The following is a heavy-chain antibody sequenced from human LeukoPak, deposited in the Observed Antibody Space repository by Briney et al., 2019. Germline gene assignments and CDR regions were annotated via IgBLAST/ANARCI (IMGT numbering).Heavy chain of an antibody. J-gene: IGHJ5*02. V-gene: IGHV4-34*01. CDR2: INHSGST. D-gene: IGHD3-10*01. CDR3: ARDSGTSGEVKFDP. CDR1: GGSFSGYY. Sequence: SETLSLTCAVYGGSFSGYYWSWIRQPPGKGLEWIGEINHSGSTNYNPSLKSRVTISVDTSKNQFSLKLTSVTAADTAVYYCARDSGTSGEVKFDPWGQGALVTVSS.